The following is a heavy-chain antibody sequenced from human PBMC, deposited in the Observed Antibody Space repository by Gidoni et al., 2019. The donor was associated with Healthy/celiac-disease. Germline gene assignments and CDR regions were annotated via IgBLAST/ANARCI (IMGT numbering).Heavy chain of an antibody. Sequence: QVQLVESGGGVVQPGGSLGLSCAASGFTFSSYGVHWVRQAPGKGLEWVAVIWYDGSNKYYAGSVKGRFTISRDNSKNTLYLQMNSLRAEDTAVYYCARIISYYGSGSYPFDFFDYWGQGTLVTVSS. CDR2: IWYDGSNK. V-gene: IGHV3-33*01. J-gene: IGHJ4*02. CDR1: GFTFSSYG. D-gene: IGHD3-10*01. CDR3: ARIISYYGSGSYPFDFFDY.